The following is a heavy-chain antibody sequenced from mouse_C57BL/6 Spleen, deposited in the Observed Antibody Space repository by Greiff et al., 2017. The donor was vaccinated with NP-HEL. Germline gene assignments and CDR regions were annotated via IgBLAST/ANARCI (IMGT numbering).Heavy chain of an antibody. D-gene: IGHD2-3*01. CDR1: GYTFTDYE. CDR2: IDPETGGT. V-gene: IGHV1-15*01. CDR3: TRFDGPYYYAMDY. Sequence: VQLQQSGAELVRPGASVTLSCKASGYTFTDYEMHWVKQTPVHGLEWIGAIDPETGGTAYNQKFKGKAILTADKSSSTAYMELRSLTSEDSAVYYCTRFDGPYYYAMDYWGQGTSVTVSS. J-gene: IGHJ4*01.